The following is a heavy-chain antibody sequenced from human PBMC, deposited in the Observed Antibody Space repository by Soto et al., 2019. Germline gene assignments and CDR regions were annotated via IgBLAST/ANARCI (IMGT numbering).Heavy chain of an antibody. Sequence: THSLTSTVSGGNITRGGYYWSWIRQHPGKGLEWIGYIYNSGTTYYNPSLKSRVTISVDTSKNQFSLKLTSVTAADTAVYYCARDPAPWGQGTLVTVSS. CDR2: IYNSGTT. J-gene: IGHJ5*02. CDR1: GGNITRGGYY. CDR3: ARDPAP. V-gene: IGHV4-31*03.